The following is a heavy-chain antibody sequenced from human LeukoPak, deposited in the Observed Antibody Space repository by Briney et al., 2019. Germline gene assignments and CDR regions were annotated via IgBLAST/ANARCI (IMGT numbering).Heavy chain of an antibody. J-gene: IGHJ4*02. CDR2: INPSGGST. V-gene: IGHV1-46*01. Sequence: AASVKVSCKASGYSFTSHYMHWVRQAPGQGLEWMGIINPSGGSTSYAQKFQGRVTMTRDTSTSTVYMELSSLRSEDTAVYYCARAVHSSGYYYVGGYWGQGTLVTVSS. CDR3: ARAVHSSGYYYVGGY. CDR1: GYSFTSHY. D-gene: IGHD3-22*01.